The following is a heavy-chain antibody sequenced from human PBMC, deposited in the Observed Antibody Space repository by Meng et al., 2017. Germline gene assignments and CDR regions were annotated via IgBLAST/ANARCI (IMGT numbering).Heavy chain of an antibody. CDR2: IYYRGST. CDR1: GGSISSYY. Sequence: GSLRLSCTVPGGSISSYYWSWIRQPPGKGREGMGYIYYRGSTNYNTSLKSRVTISVDTSKNQFSLKLSSVTAADTAVYYCARGHDDYGDYVNFWYWGQGTLVTVSS. CDR3: ARGHDDYGDYVNFWY. J-gene: IGHJ4*02. D-gene: IGHD4-17*01. V-gene: IGHV4-59*01.